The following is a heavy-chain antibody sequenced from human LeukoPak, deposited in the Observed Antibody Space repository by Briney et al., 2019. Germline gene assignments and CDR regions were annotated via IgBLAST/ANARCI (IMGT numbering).Heavy chain of an antibody. V-gene: IGHV3-30-3*01. CDR3: ARERDLDTAMDRDSDAFDI. Sequence: GGSLRLSCAASGFTFSSYAMHWVRQAPGKGLEWVAVISYGGSNKYYADSVKGRFTISRDNSKNTLYLQMNSLRAEDTAVYYCARERDLDTAMDRDSDAFDIWGQGTMVTVSS. J-gene: IGHJ3*02. D-gene: IGHD5-18*01. CDR2: ISYGGSNK. CDR1: GFTFSSYA.